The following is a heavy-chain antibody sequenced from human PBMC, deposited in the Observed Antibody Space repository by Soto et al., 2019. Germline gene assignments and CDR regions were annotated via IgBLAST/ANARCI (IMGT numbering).Heavy chain of an antibody. CDR3: ARGPPSYYDSSGYYKYFDY. D-gene: IGHD3-22*01. V-gene: IGHV1-18*01. CDR1: GYTFTCYG. J-gene: IGHJ4*02. CDR2: ISAYNGNT. Sequence: QVQLVQSGAEVKKPGASVKVSCKASGYTFTCYGISWVRQAPGQGLEWMGWISAYNGNTNYAQKLQGRVTMTTDTTTSTAYMELRSLRSDDTAVYYCARGPPSYYDSSGYYKYFDYWGQGTLVTVSS.